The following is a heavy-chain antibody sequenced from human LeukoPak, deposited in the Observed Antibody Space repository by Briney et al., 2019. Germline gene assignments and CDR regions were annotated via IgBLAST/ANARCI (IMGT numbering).Heavy chain of an antibody. V-gene: IGHV4-31*03. Sequence: PSQTLSLTCTVSGGSISSGGYYWSWIRQHPGKGLEWIGNIYYSGSTYYNPSLKSRVTISVDTSKNQFSLKLSSVTAADTAVYYCARGPHTGVNYYDSSGYYYWGQGTLVTVSS. CDR3: ARGPHTGVNYYDSSGYYY. CDR1: GGSISSGGYY. D-gene: IGHD3-22*01. J-gene: IGHJ4*02. CDR2: IYYSGST.